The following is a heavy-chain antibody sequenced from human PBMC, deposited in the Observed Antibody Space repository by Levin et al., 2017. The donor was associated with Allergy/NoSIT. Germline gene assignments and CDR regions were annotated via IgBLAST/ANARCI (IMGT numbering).Heavy chain of an antibody. D-gene: IGHD1-14*01. CDR2: IKQDGSEK. CDR3: ARETSQNIGLYYYYYGMDV. Sequence: GGSLRLSCAASGFTFSSYWMSWVRQAPGKGLEWVANIKQDGSEKYYVDSVKGRFTISRDNAKNSLYLQMNSLRAEDTAVYYCARETSQNIGLYYYYYGMDVWGQGTTVTVSS. CDR1: GFTFSSYW. V-gene: IGHV3-7*01. J-gene: IGHJ6*02.